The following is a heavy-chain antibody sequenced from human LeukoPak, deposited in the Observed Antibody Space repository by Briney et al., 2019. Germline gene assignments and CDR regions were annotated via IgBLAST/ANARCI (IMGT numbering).Heavy chain of an antibody. Sequence: ASVKVSCKASGYTFTNYDINWVRQAPGQGLEWMGWLNPNSGNTGYAQKFQGRVTMTRNISVNTAYMELTSLRSDDTAVYCARGQGSHGQQLGDYWGQGTLVTVSS. V-gene: IGHV1-8*01. CDR1: GYTFTNYD. J-gene: IGHJ4*02. D-gene: IGHD6-13*01. CDR3: ARGQGSHGQQLGDY. CDR2: LNPNSGNT.